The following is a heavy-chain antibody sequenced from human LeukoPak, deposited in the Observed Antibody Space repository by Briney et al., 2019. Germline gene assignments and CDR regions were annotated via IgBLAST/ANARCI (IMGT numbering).Heavy chain of an antibody. CDR2: IYYSGST. V-gene: IGHV4-39*01. D-gene: IGHD3-3*01. Sequence: SETPSLTCTVSGGSISSSSYYWGWIRQPPGKGLEWIGSIYYSGSTYYNPSLKSRVTISVDTSKNQFSLKLSSVTAADTAVYYCARRTIFGVDWGQGTLVTVSS. J-gene: IGHJ4*02. CDR3: ARRTIFGVD. CDR1: GGSISSSSYY.